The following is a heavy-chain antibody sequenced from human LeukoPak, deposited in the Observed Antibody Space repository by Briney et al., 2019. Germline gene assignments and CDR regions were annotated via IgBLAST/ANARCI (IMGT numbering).Heavy chain of an antibody. V-gene: IGHV3-48*03. J-gene: IGHJ4*02. CDR3: AKARAAATFDY. D-gene: IGHD6-13*01. CDR2: ISSSGSTI. Sequence: PGGSLRLSCAASGFTFSSYEMNWVRQAPGKGLEWVSYISSSGSTIYYADSVKGRFTISRDNAKNSLYLQMNSLRAEDTALYYCAKARAAATFDYWGQGTLVTVSS. CDR1: GFTFSSYE.